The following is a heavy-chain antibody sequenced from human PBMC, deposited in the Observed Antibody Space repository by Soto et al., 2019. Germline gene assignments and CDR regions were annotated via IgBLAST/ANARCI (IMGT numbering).Heavy chain of an antibody. D-gene: IGHD2-21*02. CDR1: GFTFNTYA. Sequence: LRLSFAASGFTFNTYAMNWVRQAPGEGLEWVASISGSGGTINYADSVKGRFTTSRDTSKNTLYLQMNSLSAEDTAVYYCAKGFIVVVTAIRPDDNFDVWGQGTMVTVSS. J-gene: IGHJ3*01. V-gene: IGHV3-23*01. CDR3: AKGFIVVVTAIRPDDNFDV. CDR2: ISGSGGTI.